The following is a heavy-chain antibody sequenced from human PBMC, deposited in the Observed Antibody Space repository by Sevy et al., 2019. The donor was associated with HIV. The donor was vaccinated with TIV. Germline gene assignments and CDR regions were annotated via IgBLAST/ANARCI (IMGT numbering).Heavy chain of an antibody. CDR1: GASISSNTYY. V-gene: IGHV4-39*02. D-gene: IGHD6-13*01. Sequence: SETLSLTCTVSGASISSNTYYWGWIRQPPGKDLDWIGSIYFSGSAYYNPSLKGRVTISVDTSKNQFSLKVRSVTATDTAVYYCAREGPRIAQFDTWGQGTLVTVSS. J-gene: IGHJ5*02. CDR2: IYFSGSA. CDR3: AREGPRIAQFDT.